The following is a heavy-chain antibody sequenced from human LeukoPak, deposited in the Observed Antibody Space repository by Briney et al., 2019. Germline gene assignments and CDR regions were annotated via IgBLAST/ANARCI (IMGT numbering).Heavy chain of an antibody. CDR2: ISSSSSSI. J-gene: IGHJ4*02. Sequence: GGSLRLSCAASGFIFSTYSINWVRQAPGKGLEWVSHISSSSSSIYYADSVKGRFSISRDNAKNSLYLQMNSLRDDDTAVYYCARSRSGNYFDYWGQGTLVTVSS. D-gene: IGHD3-10*01. CDR3: ARSRSGNYFDY. CDR1: GFIFSTYS. V-gene: IGHV3-48*02.